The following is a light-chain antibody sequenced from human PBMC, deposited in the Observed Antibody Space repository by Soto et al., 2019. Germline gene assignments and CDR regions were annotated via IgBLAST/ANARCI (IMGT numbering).Light chain of an antibody. J-gene: IGKJ1*01. CDR2: AAS. CDR1: QSISSY. V-gene: IGKV1-39*01. Sequence: DIQITQSPSSLSASVGDRVTITCRASQSISSYLNWYQQKPGTAPKLLIYAASSLQSGVPSRFSGSGSGTDFTLSISSLQPEDFATYYCQQGYSTPRTFGQGTKVDI. CDR3: QQGYSTPRT.